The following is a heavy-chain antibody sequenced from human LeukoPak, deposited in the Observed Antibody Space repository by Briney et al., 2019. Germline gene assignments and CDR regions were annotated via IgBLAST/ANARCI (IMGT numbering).Heavy chain of an antibody. V-gene: IGHV4-4*07. CDR3: ARLTYGSGSYWARRAFDI. D-gene: IGHD3-10*01. J-gene: IGHJ3*02. CDR2: IYTSGST. CDR1: GGSISSYY. Sequence: SETLSLTCTVSGGSISSYYWSWIRQPAGKGLEWIGRIYTSGSTNYNPSLKSRVTMSVDTSKNQFSLKLSSVTAADTAVYYCARLTYGSGSYWARRAFDIWGQGTMVTVSS.